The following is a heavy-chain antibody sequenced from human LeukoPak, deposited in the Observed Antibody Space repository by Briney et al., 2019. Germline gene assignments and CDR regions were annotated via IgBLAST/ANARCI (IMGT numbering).Heavy chain of an antibody. CDR1: GGSISSYY. D-gene: IGHD3-10*01. Sequence: PSETLSLTCTVSGGSISSYYWSWIRQPAGKGLEWIGRIYTSGSTNYNPSLKSRVTMSVDTSKNQFSLKLSSVTAAGTAVYYCAREALAGMVRGESNWFDPWGQGTLVTVSS. V-gene: IGHV4-4*07. CDR3: AREALAGMVRGESNWFDP. CDR2: IYTSGST. J-gene: IGHJ5*02.